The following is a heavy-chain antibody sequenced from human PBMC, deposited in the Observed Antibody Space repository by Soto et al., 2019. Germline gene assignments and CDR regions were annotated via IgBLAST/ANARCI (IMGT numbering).Heavy chain of an antibody. CDR2: IYSGGST. D-gene: IGHD2-15*01. Sequence: EVQLVESGGGLVQPGGSLRLSCAASGFTVSSNYMSWVRQAPGKGLEWVSVIYSGGSTYYADSVKGRFTISRDNSKNTLYLQMNSLRAEDTAVYCCARNGGLHYYYMDVWGKGTTVTVSS. J-gene: IGHJ6*03. CDR1: GFTVSSNY. CDR3: ARNGGLHYYYMDV. V-gene: IGHV3-66*01.